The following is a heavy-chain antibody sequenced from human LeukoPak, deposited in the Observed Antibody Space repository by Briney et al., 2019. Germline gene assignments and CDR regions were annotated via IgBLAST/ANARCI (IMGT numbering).Heavy chain of an antibody. CDR3: ARALLGYYYDSSGRNFDY. CDR1: GYTFTSYG. CDR2: ISAYNGNT. V-gene: IGHV1-18*01. D-gene: IGHD3-22*01. J-gene: IGHJ4*02. Sequence: ASVKVSCKASGYTFTSYGINWVRQAPGQRLEWMGWISAYNGNTNYVQKLQDRVTMTTDTSTSTAYMELRSLRSDDTAVYYCARALLGYYYDSSGRNFDYWGQGTLVTVSS.